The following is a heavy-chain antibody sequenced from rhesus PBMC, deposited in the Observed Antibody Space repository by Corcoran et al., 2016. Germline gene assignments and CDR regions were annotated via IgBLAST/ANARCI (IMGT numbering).Heavy chain of an antibody. CDR3: ARDLSYTAAWGY. CDR1: GFTFDDYA. Sequence: EVQLVESGGGVVQPGGSLRLSCAASGFTFDDYAMHWVRQAPGKGLEWVSGISWSGRSTYYADSVNGQFTISRDNAKNSLYLQMGSLRAEDTALYYCARDLSYTAAWGYWGQGVLVTVSS. J-gene: IGHJ4*01. D-gene: IGHD6-25*01. V-gene: IGHV3-201*01. CDR2: ISWSGRST.